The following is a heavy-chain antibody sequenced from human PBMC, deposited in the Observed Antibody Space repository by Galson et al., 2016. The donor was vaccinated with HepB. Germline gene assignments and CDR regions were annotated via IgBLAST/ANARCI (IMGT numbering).Heavy chain of an antibody. Sequence: SLRLSCAASGFTFSNYGMHWVRQAPGKGLEWVAVIWYDGINKYYADSVKGRFTISRDNSENTVYLQMNSLRADDTSVYYCARATLSGSYYLGTFDYWGQGALVTVSS. J-gene: IGHJ4*02. CDR1: GFTFSNYG. CDR2: IWYDGINK. CDR3: ARATLSGSYYLGTFDY. V-gene: IGHV3-33*01. D-gene: IGHD3-10*01.